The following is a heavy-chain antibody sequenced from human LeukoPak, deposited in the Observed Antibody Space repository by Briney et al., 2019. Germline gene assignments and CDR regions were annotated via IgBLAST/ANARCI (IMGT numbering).Heavy chain of an antibody. D-gene: IGHD3-16*02. Sequence: GGSLRLSCAASGFTCSTYVMSWVRQAPGKGLEWLSLILHNGDSTYYADSVKGRFTISRDNSKNTLYLQMNSLRAEDTAVYYCARLSSFAFDIWGQGTMVAVSS. J-gene: IGHJ3*02. V-gene: IGHV3-23*01. CDR1: GFTCSTYV. CDR2: ILHNGDST. CDR3: ARLSSFAFDI.